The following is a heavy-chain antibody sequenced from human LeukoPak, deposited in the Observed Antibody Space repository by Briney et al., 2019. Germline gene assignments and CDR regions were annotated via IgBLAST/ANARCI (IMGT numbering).Heavy chain of an antibody. CDR1: GFTFSTSW. CDR2: IRRDGTFT. CDR3: VAVPENWFDP. D-gene: IGHD6-19*01. J-gene: IGHJ5*02. V-gene: IGHV3-74*01. Sequence: GGSLRLSCAASGFTFSTSWMHWVRHVPGKGLEWVSRIRRDGTFTNYADSVKGRFTISRDNAKNTLYLQMNSLRAEDTAVYYCVAVPENWFDPWGQGTLVTVSS.